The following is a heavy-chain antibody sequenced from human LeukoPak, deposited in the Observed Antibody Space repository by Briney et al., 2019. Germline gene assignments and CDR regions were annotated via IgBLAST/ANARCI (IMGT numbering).Heavy chain of an antibody. D-gene: IGHD5-24*01. V-gene: IGHV3-23*01. CDR3: AKVGDGYNFIPKWCFDY. J-gene: IGHJ4*02. Sequence: GGSLRLSCAASGFTFSSYAMSWVRQAPGKGLEWVSAISGSGGSAYYADSVKGRFTISRDNSRNTLYLQMNSLRAEDTAVYYCAKVGDGYNFIPKWCFDYWGQGTLVTVSS. CDR1: GFTFSSYA. CDR2: ISGSGGSA.